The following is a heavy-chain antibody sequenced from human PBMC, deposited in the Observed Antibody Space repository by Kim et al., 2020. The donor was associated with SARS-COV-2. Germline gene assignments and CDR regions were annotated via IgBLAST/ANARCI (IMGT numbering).Heavy chain of an antibody. CDR3: GSARLIGDVSYGLAV. J-gene: IGHJ6*02. D-gene: IGHD2-15*01. V-gene: IGHV4-34*01. CDR2: ISHTAAT. Sequence: SETLSLTCAVYGDSLGGYTWNWIRQPPGTGMEWIGDISHTAATMFYPSLTSRVPISRATGWNKVSLKLTSVSAADAAIYFCGSARLIGDVSYGLAVWG. CDR1: GDSLGGYT.